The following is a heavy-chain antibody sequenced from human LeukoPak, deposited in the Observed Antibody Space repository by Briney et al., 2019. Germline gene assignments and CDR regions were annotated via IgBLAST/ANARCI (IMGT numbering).Heavy chain of an antibody. CDR1: GGSISSYY. V-gene: IGHV3-7*03. J-gene: IGHJ4*02. D-gene: IGHD5-18*01. CDR2: IKQDGSEK. Sequence: LSLTCTVSGGSISSYYWSWVRQAPGKGLEWVANIKQDGSEKYYVDSVKGRFTISRDNAKNSLYLQMNSLRAEDTALYYCAKERIVGGYRYGPFDHWGQGTLVTVSS. CDR3: AKERIVGGYRYGPFDH.